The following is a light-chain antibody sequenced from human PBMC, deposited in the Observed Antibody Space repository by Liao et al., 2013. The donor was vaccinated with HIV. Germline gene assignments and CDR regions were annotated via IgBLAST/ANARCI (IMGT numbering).Light chain of an antibody. CDR1: NIGSKS. CDR2: SDS. J-gene: IGLJ3*02. V-gene: IGLV3-21*01. Sequence: SYVMTQPPSVSVAPGKTARITCGGNNIGSKSVHWYQQKPGQAPVLVIYSDSDRPSGIPERFSGSSSGTTVTLTISGVQAEDEADYYCQSADSSGTCPVFGGGTKLTVL. CDR3: QSADSSGTCPV.